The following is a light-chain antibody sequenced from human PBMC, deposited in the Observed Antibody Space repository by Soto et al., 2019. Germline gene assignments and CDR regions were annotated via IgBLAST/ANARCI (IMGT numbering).Light chain of an antibody. CDR3: QQGDIAPYT. Sequence: DIQMTQSPSSLSASVGDTVTITCRASQSISVHLNWYQQKPGKVPKLLIYAASNLQNGVPSSFSGSVSETYFALVISSLHPEDFAIYYGQQGDIAPYTFGQGTKLQIK. CDR1: QSISVH. CDR2: AAS. J-gene: IGKJ2*01. V-gene: IGKV1-39*01.